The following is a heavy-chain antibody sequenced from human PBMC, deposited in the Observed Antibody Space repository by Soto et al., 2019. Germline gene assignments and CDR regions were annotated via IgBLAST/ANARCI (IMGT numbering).Heavy chain of an antibody. V-gene: IGHV1-18*04. Sequence: QVQLVQSGAEVKKPGASVKVACKASGYTFTSYDVSWVRQAPGQGLEWMGWISAYNGNTNYAQKLQGRVTMTTDTSTRTAYMERRSLRSDDTAVYYCAREDSSRWSAFDYWGQGTLVTVSS. CDR2: ISAYNGNT. CDR1: GYTFTSYD. D-gene: IGHD6-13*01. CDR3: AREDSSRWSAFDY. J-gene: IGHJ4*02.